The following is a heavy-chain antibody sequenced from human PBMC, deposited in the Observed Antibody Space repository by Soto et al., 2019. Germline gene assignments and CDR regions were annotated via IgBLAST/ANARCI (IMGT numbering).Heavy chain of an antibody. J-gene: IGHJ6*03. CDR3: ARFAFYYGSGSFYNVHYYYMDV. CDR1: GYTFTSYD. D-gene: IGHD3-10*01. V-gene: IGHV1-8*01. CDR2: MNPNSGNT. Sequence: QVQLVQSGAEVKKTGASVKVSCKASGYTFTSYDINWVRQATGQGLEWMGWMNPNSGNTGYAQKLQGRVTMTRNTSISTAYMELSSLRSEDTAVYYCARFAFYYGSGSFYNVHYYYMDVWGKGTTVTVSS.